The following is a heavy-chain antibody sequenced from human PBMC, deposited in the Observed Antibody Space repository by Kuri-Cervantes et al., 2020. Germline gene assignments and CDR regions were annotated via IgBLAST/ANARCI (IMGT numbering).Heavy chain of an antibody. CDR2: IIPIFGTA. Sequence: SVKVSCKASGGTFSSYAISWVRQAPGQGLEWMGGIIPIFGTANYAQKFQGRVTITTDESTSTAYMELSSLRSEDTAVYYCARVPGYSNGGYYYYYYMDVWGKGTTVTVSS. V-gene: IGHV1-69*05. D-gene: IGHD4-11*01. J-gene: IGHJ6*03. CDR1: GGTFSSYA. CDR3: ARVPGYSNGGYYYYYYMDV.